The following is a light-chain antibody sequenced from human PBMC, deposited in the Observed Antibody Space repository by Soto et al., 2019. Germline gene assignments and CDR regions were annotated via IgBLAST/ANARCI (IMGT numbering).Light chain of an antibody. CDR2: GNS. CDR1: SSNIGAGYD. J-gene: IGLJ2*01. CDR3: QSYDSSPYVV. Sequence: QSVLTQPPSVSGAPGQRVTISCTGSSSNIGAGYDVHWYQQLPGTAPKLLIYGNSNRPSGVPDRFSGSKSGTSASLAITGLQAVDEADYYSQSYDSSPYVVFGGGTKLTVL. V-gene: IGLV1-40*01.